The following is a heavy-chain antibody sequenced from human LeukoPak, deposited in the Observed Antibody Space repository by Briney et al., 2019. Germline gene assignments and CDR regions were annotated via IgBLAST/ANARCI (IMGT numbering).Heavy chain of an antibody. V-gene: IGHV3-23*01. CDR2: IIGSGGRT. CDR1: GFTFSSYG. CDR3: AKAPGLVRDHWYFDL. D-gene: IGHD3-10*01. Sequence: PGGSLRLSCAASGFTFSSYGMSWVRQAPGKGLEWVSAIIGSGGRTYYADSVRGRFTISRDNSKNTLYLQMNSLRAEDTAVYYCAKAPGLVRDHWYFDLWGRGTLVTVSS. J-gene: IGHJ2*01.